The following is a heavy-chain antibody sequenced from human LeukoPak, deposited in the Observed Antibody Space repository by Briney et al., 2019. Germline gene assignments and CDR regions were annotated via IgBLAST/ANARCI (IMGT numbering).Heavy chain of an antibody. D-gene: IGHD6-13*01. CDR3: ARSPASGTWYFDL. V-gene: IGHV3-23*01. CDR2: TGGSGAST. CDR1: VFTFSNYA. J-gene: IGHJ4*02. Sequence: RGSLRLSCAASVFTFSNYAMNWVRHAPGKGLDWVSATGGSGASTYYADSVKGRFTISRDNSKNMLYLQMNSLRAEDTAVYYCARSPASGTWYFDLWGQGTPVIVSS.